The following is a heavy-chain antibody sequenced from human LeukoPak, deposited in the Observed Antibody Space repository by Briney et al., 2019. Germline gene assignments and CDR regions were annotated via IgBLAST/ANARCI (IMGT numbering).Heavy chain of an antibody. D-gene: IGHD2-2*02. CDR3: ARGPYCSSTRCYSGAFDI. V-gene: IGHV4-59*01. J-gene: IGHJ3*02. CDR1: GGSISSYY. Sequence: PSETLSLTCTVSGGSISSYYWSWIRQPPGKGLEWIGYIYYSGSTNYNPSLKSRVTISVDTSKNQFSLKLSSVTAADTAVYYCARGPYCSSTRCYSGAFDIWGQGTMVTVSS. CDR2: IYYSGST.